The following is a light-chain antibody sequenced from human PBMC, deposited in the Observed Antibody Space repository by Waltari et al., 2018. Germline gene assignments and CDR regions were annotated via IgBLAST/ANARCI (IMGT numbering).Light chain of an antibody. V-gene: IGKV3-20*01. J-gene: IGKJ2*01. Sequence: VVLTQFPGTLSLSPGETATLACRTSHSLVNNYLAGYQQKPGQAPRLLIYATSTRASGIPDRFSGSESGTDFTLTISRLEPEDFAVYYCQHYGSSLYTFGQGTKLELK. CDR3: QHYGSSLYT. CDR2: ATS. CDR1: HSLVNNY.